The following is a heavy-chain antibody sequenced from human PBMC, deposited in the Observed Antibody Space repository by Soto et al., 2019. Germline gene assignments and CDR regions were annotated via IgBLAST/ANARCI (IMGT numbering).Heavy chain of an antibody. Sequence: PSETLSLTCTVSGASTRGYYWSWIRQSPGKGLEWIGYMYYNGSPSYNPSLKSRVTISIDTSKNQFFLKLNSVTAADTAIYYCAGRREWSFFDFWGQGDLVTVSS. CDR1: GASTRGYY. J-gene: IGHJ4*02. CDR3: AGRREWSFFDF. V-gene: IGHV4-59*01. CDR2: MYYNGSP. D-gene: IGHD2-8*01.